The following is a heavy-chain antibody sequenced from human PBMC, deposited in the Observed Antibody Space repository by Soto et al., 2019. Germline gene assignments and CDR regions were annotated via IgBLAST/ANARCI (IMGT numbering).Heavy chain of an antibody. V-gene: IGHV1-69*12. CDR1: GGTFGNSA. Sequence: QVQLVQSGAEVKKPGSSVTVSCKASGGTFGNSAISWVRQAPGQGLEWMGGIIPIFLTPDYAQKFQGRVTITADXXTTTAYMELTSLRSEATAVYCCARDKDRQQLGGNYYYGIDVWGQGTTVTVSS. CDR3: ARDKDRQQLGGNYYYGIDV. CDR2: IIPIFLTP. D-gene: IGHD3-3*02. J-gene: IGHJ6*02.